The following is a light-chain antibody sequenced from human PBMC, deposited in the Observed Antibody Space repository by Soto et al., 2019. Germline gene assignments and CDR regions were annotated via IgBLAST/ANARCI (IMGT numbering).Light chain of an antibody. V-gene: IGLV2-8*01. Sequence: QSALTQPPSASGSPGQSVTISCTGTSSDVGGYNYVSWYQQHPGKAPKLIIYEVTKRPSGVPDRFSGSKSGNTASLTVSGLQAEDEAEYYCSSYAGNNNVVCGGGTKLTVL. CDR3: SSYAGNNNVV. J-gene: IGLJ2*01. CDR2: EVT. CDR1: SSDVGGYNY.